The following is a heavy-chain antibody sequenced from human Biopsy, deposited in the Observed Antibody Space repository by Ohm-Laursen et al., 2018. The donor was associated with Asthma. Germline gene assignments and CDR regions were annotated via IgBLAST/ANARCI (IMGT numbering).Heavy chain of an antibody. J-gene: IGHJ6*02. CDR2: ISVYNGNT. Sequence: SVKVPCKTSGYTFNSAGITWVRQAPGQGLEWMGWISVYNGNTKVAQKLQDRVTMITDTSTSTAYMELRSLRSDDTAVYFCARAVDYSHYYGIDVWGQGTTVTVS. V-gene: IGHV1-18*01. CDR3: ARAVDYSHYYGIDV. CDR1: GYTFNSAG. D-gene: IGHD3-10*01.